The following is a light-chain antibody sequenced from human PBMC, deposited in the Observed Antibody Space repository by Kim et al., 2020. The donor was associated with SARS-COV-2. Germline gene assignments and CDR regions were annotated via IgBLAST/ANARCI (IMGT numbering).Light chain of an antibody. J-gene: IGLJ3*02. V-gene: IGLV2-14*03. CDR1: SSDVGGHRY. Sequence: QSALTQPASVAGSPGQSITISCTGTSSDVGGHRYVSWYQQYPDKAPTLVMFDVSNRPSGVSDRFSGSKSANTASLTISGLLPEDEAEYYCCSYTTRKTWLFGGGTKVTVL. CDR3: CSYTTRKTWL. CDR2: DVS.